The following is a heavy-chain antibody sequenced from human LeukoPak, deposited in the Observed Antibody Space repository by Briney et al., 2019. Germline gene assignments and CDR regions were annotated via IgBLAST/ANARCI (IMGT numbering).Heavy chain of an antibody. CDR2: IRSDGSSK. V-gene: IGHV3-30*02. Sequence: GGSLRLSCAASGFTFSSYGLHWVRQAPGKGLEWVALIRSDGSSKNYADSVKGRFTISRDASKNPMYLQMNSLRAEDTAVYSCARWSGDYPSYYLDYWGQGTLVTVSS. J-gene: IGHJ4*02. CDR1: GFTFSSYG. CDR3: ARWSGDYPSYYLDY. D-gene: IGHD4-17*01.